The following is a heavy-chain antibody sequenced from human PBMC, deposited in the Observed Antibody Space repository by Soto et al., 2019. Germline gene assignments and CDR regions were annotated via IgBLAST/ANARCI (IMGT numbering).Heavy chain of an antibody. J-gene: IGHJ6*02. CDR1: GFTFDDYA. Sequence: EVQVVESWGGLVQPGGSLRLSCAASGFTFDDYAMHWVRQAPGKGLEWVSGISANGRRIGYADSVKGRFTISRDNAKNSMYPQNNSLRPEDTGLYYCTKDTYPGYCDTTTCSGGAMDVWGQGTTVTVSS. CDR2: ISANGRRI. V-gene: IGHV3-9*01. D-gene: IGHD2-2*01. CDR3: TKDTYPGYCDTTTCSGGAMDV.